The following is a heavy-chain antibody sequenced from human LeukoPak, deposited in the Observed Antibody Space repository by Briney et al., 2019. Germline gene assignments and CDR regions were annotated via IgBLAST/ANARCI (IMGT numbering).Heavy chain of an antibody. V-gene: IGHV1-2*02. J-gene: IGHJ3*02. CDR2: INPNSGST. D-gene: IGHD5-12*01. Sequence: GASVKVSCKASGYSFSAYYVHWVRQAPGQGPEWLGWINPNSGSTNYAQKFQGRVTMTSDTSISTVYVELTRLRSDDTALYYCARDFYVSGSGAFDIWGQGTMVTVSS. CDR3: ARDFYVSGSGAFDI. CDR1: GYSFSAYY.